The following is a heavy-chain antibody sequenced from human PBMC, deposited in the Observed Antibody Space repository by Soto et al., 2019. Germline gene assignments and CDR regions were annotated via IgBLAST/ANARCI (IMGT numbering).Heavy chain of an antibody. CDR3: ARAWPGGTMIVVESENFGMDV. CDR2: IIPLFGTP. Sequence: QVQLVQSGAEVKKPGSSVTVSCKASGDNFSKYSFSWVRQAPGQGLEWMGGIIPLFGTPDYAQKFQDRVTISADESTTTVYMEISSLREEDTGVYHCARAWPGGTMIVVESENFGMDVWGQGTAVTVSS. CDR1: GDNFSKYS. D-gene: IGHD3-22*01. V-gene: IGHV1-69*01. J-gene: IGHJ6*02.